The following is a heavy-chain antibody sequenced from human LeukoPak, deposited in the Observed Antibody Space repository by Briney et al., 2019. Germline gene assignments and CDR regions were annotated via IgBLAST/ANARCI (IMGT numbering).Heavy chain of an antibody. Sequence: GGSLRLSCAASGFTFSSYSMNWVRQAPGKGLEWVSSISSSSSYIYYADSVKGRFTISRDNAKNSLYLQMNSLRAEDTAVYYCARLYSSGWYSAFDIWGQGTMVTVSS. CDR1: GFTFSSYS. CDR3: ARLYSSGWYSAFDI. CDR2: ISSSSSYI. J-gene: IGHJ3*02. D-gene: IGHD6-13*01. V-gene: IGHV3-21*03.